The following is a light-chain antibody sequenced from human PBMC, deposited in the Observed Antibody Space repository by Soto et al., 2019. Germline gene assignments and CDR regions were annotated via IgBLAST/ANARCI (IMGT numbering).Light chain of an antibody. J-gene: IGKJ1*01. CDR2: AAS. CDR1: QGISSY. CDR3: QQYYTYPRT. V-gene: IGKV1-8*01. Sequence: AIRLTQSPSSLSASTLDTVTITFLASQGISSYLAWYQQKPAKAPKLLIYAASTLRSGVPSRFSGSGSGTDFTLTISCLQSEEFATYYCQQYYTYPRTFGQGTKVDI.